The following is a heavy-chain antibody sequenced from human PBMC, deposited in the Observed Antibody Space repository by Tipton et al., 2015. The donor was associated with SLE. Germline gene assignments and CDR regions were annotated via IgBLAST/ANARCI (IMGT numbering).Heavy chain of an antibody. D-gene: IGHD6-19*01. Sequence: TLSLTCTVSGGSISSSSYYWGWIRQPPGKGLEWIGSIYYSGSTYYNPSLKSRVTISVDTSKNQFSLKLSSVTAADTAVYYCARDAVAGRDYWGQGTLVTVSS. CDR3: ARDAVAGRDY. V-gene: IGHV4-39*02. J-gene: IGHJ4*02. CDR1: GGSISSSSYY. CDR2: IYYSGST.